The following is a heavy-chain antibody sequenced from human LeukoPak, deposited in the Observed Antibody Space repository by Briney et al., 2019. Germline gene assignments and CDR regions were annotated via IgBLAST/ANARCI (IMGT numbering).Heavy chain of an antibody. CDR3: ARSDSSEAFDI. CDR1: GFTFSSYS. J-gene: IGHJ3*02. Sequence: GGSLRLSCAASGFTFSSYSMNWVRQAPGKGLEWVANIKQGGSEKYYVDSVKGRFTISRDNAKNSLYLQMNSLRAEDTAVYYCARSDSSEAFDIWGQGTMVTVSS. D-gene: IGHD3-22*01. CDR2: IKQGGSEK. V-gene: IGHV3-7*01.